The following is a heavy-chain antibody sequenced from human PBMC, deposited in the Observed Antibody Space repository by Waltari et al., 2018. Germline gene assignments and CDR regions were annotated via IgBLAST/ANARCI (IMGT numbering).Heavy chain of an antibody. CDR1: GGTFSRYD. Sequence: QVQLVQSGAEVKKPGSSVKVSCKASGGTFSRYDISWVRQHPGQGLEWMGRIIPIFGTANYAQKFQGRVTITADKSTSTAYMELSSLRSEDTAVYYCARWGAGSGSYYNIDYWGQGTLVTVSS. CDR3: ARWGAGSGSYYNIDY. V-gene: IGHV1-69*08. J-gene: IGHJ4*02. D-gene: IGHD3-10*01. CDR2: IIPIFGTA.